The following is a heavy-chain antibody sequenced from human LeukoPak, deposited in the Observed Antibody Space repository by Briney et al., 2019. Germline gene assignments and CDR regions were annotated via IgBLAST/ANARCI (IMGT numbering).Heavy chain of an antibody. D-gene: IGHD6-13*01. CDR1: GLTFDDYA. J-gene: IGHJ4*02. Sequence: SGGSLRLSCAASGLTFDDYAMHWVRQAPGKGLEWVSGISWNSGSIGYADSVKGRFTISRDNAKNSLYLQMNSLRAEDTALYYCAKDMERYSSSWYSFDYWGQGTLVTVSS. CDR3: AKDMERYSSSWYSFDY. CDR2: ISWNSGSI. V-gene: IGHV3-9*01.